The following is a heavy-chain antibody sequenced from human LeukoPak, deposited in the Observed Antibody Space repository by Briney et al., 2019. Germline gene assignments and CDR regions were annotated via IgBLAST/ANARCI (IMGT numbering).Heavy chain of an antibody. J-gene: IGHJ6*02. CDR3: ARVGIAAAGGDYYYGMDV. CDR1: GGSISSYY. D-gene: IGHD6-13*01. CDR2: IYYSGST. V-gene: IGHV4-59*01. Sequence: PWETLSLTCTVSGGSISSYYWSWIRQPPGKGLEWIGYIYYSGSTNYNPSLKSRVTISVDTSKNQFSLKLSSVTAADTAVYYCARVGIAAAGGDYYYGMDVWGQGTTVTVSS.